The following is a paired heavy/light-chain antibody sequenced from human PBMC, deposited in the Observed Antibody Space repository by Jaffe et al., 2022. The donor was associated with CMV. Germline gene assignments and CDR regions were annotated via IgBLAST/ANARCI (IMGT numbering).Light chain of an antibody. CDR1: QGISSW. J-gene: IGKJ4*01. CDR3: QQAKSFLTLT. CDR2: AAS. V-gene: IGKV1-12*01. Sequence: DIQMTQSPSSVSASVGDRVTITCRASQGISSWLAWYQQKPGKAPKLLIYAASSLQSGVPSRFSGSGSGTDFTLTISSLQPEDLATYYCQQAKSFLTLTFGGGTKVEIK.
Heavy chain of an antibody. CDR2: IYSDGST. CDR3: ARATLGGMALFDY. V-gene: IGHV3-53*02. D-gene: IGHD3-16*01. Sequence: EVQLVETGGGLIQPGGSLRLSCAVSGFTVSSNYMSWVRQAPGKGLEWVSVIYSDGSTYYADSVKGRFTISRDNSKNTVYLQMNSLRAEDTAMYYCARATLGGMALFDYWGQGTLVTVSS. J-gene: IGHJ4*02. CDR1: GFTVSSNY.